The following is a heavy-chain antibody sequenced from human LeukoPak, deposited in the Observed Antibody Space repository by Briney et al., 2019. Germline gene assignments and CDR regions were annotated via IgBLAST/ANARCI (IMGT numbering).Heavy chain of an antibody. CDR2: IKPNSGGT. Sequence: GASVKVSLKASGYMFTGYYMHWVRQAPGQGLEWMGWIKPNSGGTNYGQKFQGRVTMTRDTSISTAYMELSRLRSDDTAVYYCARDRLRGCSSTSCYGTGYYYYYMDVWGKGTTVTISS. CDR3: ARDRLRGCSSTSCYGTGYYYYYMDV. J-gene: IGHJ6*03. D-gene: IGHD2-2*01. CDR1: GYMFTGYY. V-gene: IGHV1-2*02.